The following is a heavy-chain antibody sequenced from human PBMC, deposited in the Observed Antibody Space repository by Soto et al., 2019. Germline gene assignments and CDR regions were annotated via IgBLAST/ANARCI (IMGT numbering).Heavy chain of an antibody. D-gene: IGHD1-26*01. CDR2: IIPIFGTA. CDR3: ARDRPGGVGAIRDAFDI. V-gene: IGHV1-69*13. Sequence: GASVKVSCKASGGTFSSYAISWVRQAPGQGLEWMGGIIPIFGTANYAQKFQGRVTITAGESTSTAYMELSSLRSEDTAVYYCARDRPGGVGAIRDAFDIWGQGTRVTVSS. J-gene: IGHJ3*02. CDR1: GGTFSSYA.